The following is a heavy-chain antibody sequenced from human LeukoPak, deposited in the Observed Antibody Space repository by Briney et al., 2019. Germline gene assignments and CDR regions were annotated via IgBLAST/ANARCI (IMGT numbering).Heavy chain of an antibody. J-gene: IGHJ4*02. Sequence: GGSLRLSCAASGFTFSSYDMHWGRQAPGEGLEWVAVISYDGSNKYYADSVKGGFTISRENSKNTLYMQMNSLRAEDTAVFYCAKPSSSISGGYYYVSFDYWGQGTLVTVSS. CDR1: GFTFSSYD. CDR2: ISYDGSNK. CDR3: AKPSSSISGGYYYVSFDY. V-gene: IGHV3-30*18. D-gene: IGHD3-22*01.